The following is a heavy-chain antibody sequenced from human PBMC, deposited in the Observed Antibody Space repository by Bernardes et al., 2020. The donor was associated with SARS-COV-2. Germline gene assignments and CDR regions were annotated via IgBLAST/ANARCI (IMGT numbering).Heavy chain of an antibody. CDR1: GYTFTSYG. D-gene: IGHD3-16*02. CDR2: ISAYNGNT. V-gene: IGHV1-18*01. CDR3: ARGRLGELSVYYYGMDV. Sequence: ASVKVSCKASGYTFTSYGISWVRQAPGQGLEWMGWISAYNGNTNYAQKLQGRVTMTTDTSTSTAYMELRSLRSDDTAVYYCARGRLGELSVYYYGMDVWGQGTTVTVSS. J-gene: IGHJ6*02.